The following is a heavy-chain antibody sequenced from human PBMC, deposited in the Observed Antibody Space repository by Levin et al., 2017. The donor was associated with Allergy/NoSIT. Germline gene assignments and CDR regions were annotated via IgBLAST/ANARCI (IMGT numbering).Heavy chain of an antibody. D-gene: IGHD6-13*01. V-gene: IGHV1-18*01. CDR1: GYTFTSYG. CDR2: ISAYNGNT. Sequence: ASVKVSCKASGYTFTSYGISWVRQAPGQGLEWMGWISAYNGNTNYAQKLQGRVTMTTDTSTSTAYMELRSLRSDDTAVYYCARGGSSGDFSSSWYVRINWFVVENWFDPWGQGTLVTVSS. CDR3: ARGGSSGDFSSSWYVRINWFVVENWFDP. J-gene: IGHJ5*02.